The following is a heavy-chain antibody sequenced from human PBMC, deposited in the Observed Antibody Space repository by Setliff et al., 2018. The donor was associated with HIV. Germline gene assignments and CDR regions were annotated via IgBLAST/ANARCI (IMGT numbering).Heavy chain of an antibody. CDR3: AGSPVVRGIEYFQQ. CDR2: IYYAGAT. J-gene: IGHJ1*01. V-gene: IGHV4-59*08. D-gene: IGHD2-21*01. Sequence: TLSLTCPVSRGSISAYYWSWIRQPPGGTLEWIGYIYYAGATNYNPSLKSRVTISIDTSKNQFSLKLKSLTAADTALYYCAGSPVVRGIEYFQQWGQGTLVTVTS. CDR1: RGSISAYY.